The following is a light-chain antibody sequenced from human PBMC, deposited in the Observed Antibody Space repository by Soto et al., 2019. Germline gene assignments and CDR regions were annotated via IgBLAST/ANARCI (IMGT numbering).Light chain of an antibody. CDR1: QGIRSS. CDR2: SAS. J-gene: IGKJ4*01. Sequence: DIQLTQSPSFLSASVGDRVAITCRASQGIRSSLAWYQQKPGKAPNLLIYSASTLQSGVPSRFSGSGSGTEFTLTISSLRPEDFATYYCQQFNSYPVTFGGGTKVEI. CDR3: QQFNSYPVT. V-gene: IGKV1-9*01.